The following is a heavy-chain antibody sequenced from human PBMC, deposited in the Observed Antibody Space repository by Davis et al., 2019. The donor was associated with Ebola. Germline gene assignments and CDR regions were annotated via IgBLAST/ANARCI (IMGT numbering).Heavy chain of an antibody. J-gene: IGHJ4*02. D-gene: IGHD1-1*01. Sequence: SETLSLTCTVSGGSISGYYWNWIRQPPGKGLEWIGEINHSGFTNYNPSLKTRVTMSVDTSKNQISLNLRSVTAADTAVYFCARGTGDYKFWGQGSLVTVSS. CDR1: GGSISGYY. CDR2: INHSGFT. CDR3: ARGTGDYKF. V-gene: IGHV4-34*01.